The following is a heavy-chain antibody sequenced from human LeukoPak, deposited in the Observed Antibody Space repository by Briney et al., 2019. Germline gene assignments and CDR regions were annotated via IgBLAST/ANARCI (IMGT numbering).Heavy chain of an antibody. CDR2: INPSGGST. V-gene: IGHV1-46*01. CDR3: AKGDYDSSGYYLGYFDY. Sequence: GASVKVSCKASGYTFTSYGISWVRQAPGQGLEWMGIINPSGGSTSYAQKFQGRVTMTRDTSTSTVYMELSSLRSEDTAVYYCAKGDYDSSGYYLGYFDYWGQGTLVTVSS. CDR1: GYTFTSYG. J-gene: IGHJ4*02. D-gene: IGHD3-22*01.